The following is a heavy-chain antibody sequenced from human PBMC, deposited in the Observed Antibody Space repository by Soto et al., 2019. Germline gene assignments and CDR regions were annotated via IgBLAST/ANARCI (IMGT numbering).Heavy chain of an antibody. CDR3: ASAGSEYYFDS. CDR2: MYYSGST. CDR1: GGSINTGGYY. J-gene: IGHJ4*02. D-gene: IGHD1-26*01. Sequence: SETLSLTCAVSGGSINTGGYYWSWIRQRPGEGLEWIGYMYYSGSTYYNPSLKSRVTISVDTSKNHFSLKLGSVTAADTAIYYCASAGSEYYFDSWGQGTLGTVSS. V-gene: IGHV4-31*11.